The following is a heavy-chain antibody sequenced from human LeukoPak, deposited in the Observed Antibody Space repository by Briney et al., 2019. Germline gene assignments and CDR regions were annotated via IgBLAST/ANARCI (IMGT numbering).Heavy chain of an antibody. V-gene: IGHV3-53*01. CDR2: IYSGGST. CDR1: GFTVSSNY. CDR3: ARDVVGPNRWVYGMDV. Sequence: GGSLRLSCAASGFTVSSNYMNWVGQAPGKGVEGVSVIYSGGSTYYSDSVKGGFTISRENSKNKQYLAIKSVRAEDTAVYYCARDVVGPNRWVYGMDVWGQGTTVTVSS. D-gene: IGHD3/OR15-3a*01. J-gene: IGHJ6*02.